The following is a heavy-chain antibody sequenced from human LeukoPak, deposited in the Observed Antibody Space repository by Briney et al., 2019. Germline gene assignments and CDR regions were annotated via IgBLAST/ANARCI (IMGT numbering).Heavy chain of an antibody. CDR2: IYHSGST. CDR3: ARENGYNWNDDVDYYYYMDV. V-gene: IGHV4-30-2*01. Sequence: SQTLSLTCTVSGGSISSGGYYWSWIRQPPGKGLEWIGYIYHSGSTYYNPSLKSRVTISVDRSKNQFSLKLSSVTAADTAVYYCARENGYNWNDDVDYYYYMDVWGKGTTVTVSS. D-gene: IGHD1-20*01. J-gene: IGHJ6*03. CDR1: GGSISSGGYY.